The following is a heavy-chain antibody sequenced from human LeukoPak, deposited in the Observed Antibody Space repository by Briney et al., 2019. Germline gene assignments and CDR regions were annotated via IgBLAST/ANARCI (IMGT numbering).Heavy chain of an antibody. J-gene: IGHJ3*02. Sequence: SQTLSLTCTVSGGSISSYYWSWIRQPPGKGLEWIGYIYYSGSTNYNPSLKSRVTISVDTSKNQFSLKLSSVTAADTAVYYCACGTMDAFDIWGQGAMVTVSS. CDR1: GGSISSYY. CDR3: ACGTMDAFDI. D-gene: IGHD1-26*01. CDR2: IYYSGST. V-gene: IGHV4-59*01.